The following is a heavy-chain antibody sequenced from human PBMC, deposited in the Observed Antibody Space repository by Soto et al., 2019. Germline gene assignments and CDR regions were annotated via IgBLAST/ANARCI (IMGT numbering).Heavy chain of an antibody. J-gene: IGHJ4*02. D-gene: IGHD5-12*01. CDR1: GGSISSDGNS. CDR2: IYHSGST. V-gene: IGHV4-30-2*01. Sequence: QLQLQESGSGLVKHSQTLYLTCAVSGGSISSDGNSWSWIRQPPGKGQEWIGYIYHSGSTYYNPSLKSRVTISVDRSKNQFSLKLSSVTAADTAVYYCAAGGGLPRYYWGQGTLVTVSS. CDR3: AAGGGLPRYY.